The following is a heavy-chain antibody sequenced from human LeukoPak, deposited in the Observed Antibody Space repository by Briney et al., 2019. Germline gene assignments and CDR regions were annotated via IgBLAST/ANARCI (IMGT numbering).Heavy chain of an antibody. V-gene: IGHV5-51*01. Sequence: GESQKISCKGSGYSFTSYWIGWVRQMPGKGLEWMGIIYPGDSDTRYSPSFQGQVTISADKSISTAYLQWSSLKASDTAMYYCARKYYYDSSGYYYVDYWGQGTLVTVSS. CDR2: IYPGDSDT. D-gene: IGHD3-22*01. J-gene: IGHJ4*02. CDR3: ARKYYYDSSGYYYVDY. CDR1: GYSFTSYW.